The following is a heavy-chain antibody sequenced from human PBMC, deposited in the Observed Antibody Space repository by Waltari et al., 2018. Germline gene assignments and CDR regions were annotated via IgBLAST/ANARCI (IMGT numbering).Heavy chain of an antibody. CDR2: FEPEDGET. Sequence: QVQLVQSGAEGKKPGAAGKVSCKGSGYTSHELSVHWVRQATGKGLEWMGGFEPEDGETIYAQKFQGRVTMTEDTSTDTAYMELSSLRSEDTAVYYCATWYYYDSSGYPRDYWGQGTLVTVSS. CDR3: ATWYYYDSSGYPRDY. CDR1: GYTSHELS. D-gene: IGHD3-22*01. J-gene: IGHJ4*02. V-gene: IGHV1-24*01.